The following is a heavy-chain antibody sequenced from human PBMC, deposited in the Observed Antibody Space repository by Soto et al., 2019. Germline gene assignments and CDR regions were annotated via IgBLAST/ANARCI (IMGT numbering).Heavy chain of an antibody. V-gene: IGHV1-69*14. CDR3: ARDREDSYDTGDAFAI. CDR2: IIPIFGTA. J-gene: IGHJ3*02. CDR1: GGTFSSYA. Sequence: QVQLVQSGAEVKKPGSSVKVSCKASGGTFSSYAISWVRQASGQGLEWMGGIIPIFGTAYYAQKFQGRVTHIFGQANHETQFQGRVTIYENRPTTTAYMELSSLRSADTAVYYSARDREDSYDTGDAFAIWGQGKMVTVSS. D-gene: IGHD5-18*01.